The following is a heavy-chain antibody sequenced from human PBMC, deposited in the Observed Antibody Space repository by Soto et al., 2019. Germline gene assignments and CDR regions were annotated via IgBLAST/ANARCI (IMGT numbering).Heavy chain of an antibody. Sequence: QVQLQQWGAGLLKPSETLSLTCAVYGGSFSDYSWTWIAQPPGKALEWIGQINNSGSAKYNPSLRCRGIISTGTPKNQFSLELTSATDADTAVYYCARGLFSGDAYSGGWYYFDYWGQGTLVTVSS. D-gene: IGHD3-10*01. CDR1: GGSFSDYS. CDR2: INNSGSA. V-gene: IGHV4-34*01. CDR3: ARGLFSGDAYSGGWYYFDY. J-gene: IGHJ4*02.